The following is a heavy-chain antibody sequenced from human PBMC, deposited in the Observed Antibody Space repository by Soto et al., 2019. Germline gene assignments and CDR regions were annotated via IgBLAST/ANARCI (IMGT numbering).Heavy chain of an antibody. CDR1: GGTFSSYA. V-gene: IGHV1-69*13. J-gene: IGHJ4*02. CDR3: ARHETLHGDYDY. CDR2: VIPIFDTA. D-gene: IGHD4-17*01. Sequence: ASVKVSCNASGGTFSSYAISWVRQAPGQGLEWMGGVIPIFDTADYAQKFQGRVTITADESTSTAYMELSSLRSEDTAVYYCARHETLHGDYDYWGQGTLVTVSS.